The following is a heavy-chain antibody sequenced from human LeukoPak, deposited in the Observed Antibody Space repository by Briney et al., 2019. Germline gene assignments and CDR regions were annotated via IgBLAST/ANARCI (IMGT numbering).Heavy chain of an antibody. D-gene: IGHD3-3*01. V-gene: IGHV3-23*01. Sequence: PGGSLRLSCAASGFTFSSYAMSWVRQAPGKGLEWVSAISGSGGSTYYADSVKGRFTISRDNCKNTLYLQMNSLRADETAVYYCAKVTSSGYDFWSGYYTGGHYYYYMDVWGKGSTVTVSS. J-gene: IGHJ6*03. CDR2: ISGSGGST. CDR3: AKVTSSGYDFWSGYYTGGHYYYYMDV. CDR1: GFTFSSYA.